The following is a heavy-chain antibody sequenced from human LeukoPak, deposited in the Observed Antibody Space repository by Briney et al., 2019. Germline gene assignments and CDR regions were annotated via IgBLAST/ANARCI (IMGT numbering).Heavy chain of an antibody. J-gene: IGHJ3*02. Sequence: EASVKVSCKASGYTFTGYYMHWVRQAPGQGLEWMGWINPNSGGTNYAQKFQGRVTMTRDTSFSTAYMELSRLRSDDTAVYYCAGDQGGGSAFDIWGQGTMVTVSS. CDR1: GYTFTGYY. V-gene: IGHV1-2*02. CDR3: AGDQGGGSAFDI. D-gene: IGHD1-26*01. CDR2: INPNSGGT.